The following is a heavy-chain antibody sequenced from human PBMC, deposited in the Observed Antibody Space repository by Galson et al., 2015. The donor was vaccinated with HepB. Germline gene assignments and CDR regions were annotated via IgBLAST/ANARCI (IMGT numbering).Heavy chain of an antibody. CDR1: GGSISSYY. D-gene: IGHD6-19*01. Sequence: ETLSLTCTVSGGSISSYYWSWIRQPPGKGLEWIGYIYYSGSTNYNPSLKSRVTISVDTSKNQFSLKLSSVTAADTAVYYCARAVAVAGPWDYWGQGTLVTVSS. J-gene: IGHJ4*02. V-gene: IGHV4-59*01. CDR3: ARAVAVAGPWDY. CDR2: IYYSGST.